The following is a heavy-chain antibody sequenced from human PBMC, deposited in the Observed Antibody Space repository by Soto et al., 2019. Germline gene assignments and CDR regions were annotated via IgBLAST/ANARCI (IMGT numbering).Heavy chain of an antibody. CDR2: ITASGGST. Sequence: GGSLRLSCVAPGFTFSSYSMSWVRQAPGKGLEWVSHITASGGSTSYADSVKGRFTISRDTSRNTLYLQMNSLGADDTAVYYCAKCIQVFWNQDDFNISRKGTGGTVAS. J-gene: IGHJ3*02. CDR1: GFTFSSYS. V-gene: IGHV3-23*01. CDR3: AKCIQVFWNQDDFNI. D-gene: IGHD1-1*01.